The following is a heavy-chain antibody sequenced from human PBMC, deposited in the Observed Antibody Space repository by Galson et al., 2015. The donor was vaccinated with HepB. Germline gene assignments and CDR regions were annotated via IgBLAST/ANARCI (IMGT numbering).Heavy chain of an antibody. V-gene: IGHV3-30-3*01. Sequence: SLRLSCAASGFTFSSYAMHWVRQAPGKGLEWVAVISYDGNNKYYADSVKGRFTISRDNSKNTLYLQMNSLRAEDTAVYYCTRDSYYDSYYYGMDVWGQGTTVTVSS. J-gene: IGHJ6*02. CDR1: GFTFSSYA. CDR2: ISYDGNNK. CDR3: TRDSYYDSYYYGMDV. D-gene: IGHD3-16*01.